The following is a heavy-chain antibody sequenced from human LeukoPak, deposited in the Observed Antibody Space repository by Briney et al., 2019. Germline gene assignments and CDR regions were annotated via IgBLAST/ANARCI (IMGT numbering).Heavy chain of an antibody. CDR2: ISGSGGST. V-gene: IGHV3-23*01. CDR3: AKDLISGSYYGFDY. D-gene: IGHD1-26*01. Sequence: GGSLRLSCAASGFIFSSYGMSWVRQAPGKGLEWVSSISGSGGSTYYADSVKGRFTISRDNSKNTLYLQMNSLRAEDTAVYYCAKDLISGSYYGFDYWGQGTLVTVSS. J-gene: IGHJ4*02. CDR1: GFIFSSYG.